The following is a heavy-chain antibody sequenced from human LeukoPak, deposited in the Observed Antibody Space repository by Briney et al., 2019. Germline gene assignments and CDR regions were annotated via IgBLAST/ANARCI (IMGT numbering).Heavy chain of an antibody. V-gene: IGHV3-30*02. Sequence: PGGSLRLSCAASGFTFSSYGMHWVRQAPGKGLEWVAFIRYGGSNKYYADSVKGRFTISRDNSKNTLYLQMNSLRAEDTAVYYCAKDQDLVGASNFDYWGQGTLVTVSS. CDR2: IRYGGSNK. D-gene: IGHD1-26*01. CDR3: AKDQDLVGASNFDY. J-gene: IGHJ4*02. CDR1: GFTFSSYG.